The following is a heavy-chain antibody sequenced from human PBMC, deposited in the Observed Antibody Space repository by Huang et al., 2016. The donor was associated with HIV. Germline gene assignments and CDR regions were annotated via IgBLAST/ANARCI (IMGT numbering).Heavy chain of an antibody. CDR2: IIHLGSP. J-gene: IGHJ5*02. V-gene: IGHV4-34*02. D-gene: IGHD3-10*01. CDR3: ARDATKNPRGWFDP. Sequence: QVHLQQWGAGLLKSAETLSLTCAVYGGSLSGYYWSWLRQTPGKGLEWIGEIIHLGSPNYNPSLKSRVSISMDGSKKQFSLKLRSISDADTAVYFCARDATKNPRGWFDPWGQGTLVTVSS. CDR1: GGSLSGYY.